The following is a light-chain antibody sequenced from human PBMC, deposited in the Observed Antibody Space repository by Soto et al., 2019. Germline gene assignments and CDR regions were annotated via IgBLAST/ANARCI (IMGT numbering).Light chain of an antibody. V-gene: IGLV1-44*01. CDR1: TSNLGSNS. CDR3: AAWDDSLDGSV. J-gene: IGLJ1*01. Sequence: QSVLTQSPSASGTPGQRITISCSGSTSNLGSNSVNWYQQLPGTAPKVVIYGNNQRPSGVPDRFSGSKSGTSASLAISGLQSEDEADYYCAAWDDSLDGSVFGTGTKVTVL. CDR2: GNN.